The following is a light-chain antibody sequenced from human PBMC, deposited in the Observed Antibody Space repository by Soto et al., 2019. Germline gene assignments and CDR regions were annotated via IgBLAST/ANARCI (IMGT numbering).Light chain of an antibody. V-gene: IGLV2-14*01. J-gene: IGLJ1*01. CDR2: EVS. CDR3: SSYTTSRTLYV. CDR1: SSDVGTYNY. Sequence: QSALTQPASVSGSPGQSITISCTGTSSDVGTYNYVSWYQQQPGKAPKLLIYEVSNRPSGISDRFSGSKSGNTASLTISGLQAEDEADYYCSSYTTSRTLYVFGTGTKLTVL.